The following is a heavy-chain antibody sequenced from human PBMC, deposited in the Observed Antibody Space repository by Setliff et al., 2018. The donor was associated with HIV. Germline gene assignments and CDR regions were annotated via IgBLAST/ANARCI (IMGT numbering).Heavy chain of an antibody. CDR2: ISSSSYYI. CDR1: GFTFSSYT. V-gene: IGHV3-21*03. D-gene: IGHD3-10*01. J-gene: IGHJ4*02. Sequence: GGSLRLSCAASGFTFSSYTMNWVRQAPGKGLEWVSSISSSSYYIYYADSVKGRFTISRDNAKNSLFLQMNSLRAEDTAVYYCARGLNYYGSVSYGPTFPPPLIYWGQGTLVTVSS. CDR3: ARGLNYYGSVSYGPTFPPPLIY.